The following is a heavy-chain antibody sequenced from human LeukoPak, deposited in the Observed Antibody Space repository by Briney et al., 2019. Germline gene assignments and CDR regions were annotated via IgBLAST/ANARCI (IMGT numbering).Heavy chain of an antibody. CDR3: AKDADWINYYDSSGYYDY. CDR1: GFTFSSYS. J-gene: IGHJ4*02. D-gene: IGHD3-22*01. V-gene: IGHV3-30*18. Sequence: GGSLRLSCAASGFTFSSYSMIWVRQAPGKGLEWVAVISYDGSNKYYADSVKGRFTISRDNSKNTLYLQMNSLRAEDTAVYYCAKDADWINYYDSSGYYDYWGQGTLVTVSS. CDR2: ISYDGSNK.